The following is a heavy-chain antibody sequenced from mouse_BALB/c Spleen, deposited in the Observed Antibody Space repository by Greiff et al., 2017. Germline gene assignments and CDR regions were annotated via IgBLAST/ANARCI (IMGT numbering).Heavy chain of an antibody. Sequence: DVKLQESGPSLVKPSQTLSLTCSVTGDSITSGYWNWIRKFPGNKLEYMGYISYSGSTNYNPSLKSRISITRDTSKNQFFLQLNSVTTEDTATYYCASAMITTLYYYAMDYWGQGTSVTVSS. CDR3: ASAMITTLYYYAMDY. CDR2: ISYSGST. J-gene: IGHJ4*01. CDR1: GDSITSGY. V-gene: IGHV3-8*02. D-gene: IGHD2-4*01.